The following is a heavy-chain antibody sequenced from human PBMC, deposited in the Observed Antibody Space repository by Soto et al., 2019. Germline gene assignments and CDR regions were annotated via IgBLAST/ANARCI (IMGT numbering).Heavy chain of an antibody. V-gene: IGHV1-18*04. CDR1: GYTFTSYG. CDR3: ASGQLLPYYGMDV. Sequence: XSVKGSCEASGYTFTSYGISWVRQAPGQGLEWMGWISAYNGNTNYAQKLQGRVTMTTDTSTSTAYMELRSLRSDDTAVYYCASGQLLPYYGMDVWGQGTTVTVSS. D-gene: IGHD2-15*01. J-gene: IGHJ6*02. CDR2: ISAYNGNT.